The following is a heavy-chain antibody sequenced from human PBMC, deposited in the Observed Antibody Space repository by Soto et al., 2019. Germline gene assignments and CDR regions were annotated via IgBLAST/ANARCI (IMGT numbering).Heavy chain of an antibody. J-gene: IGHJ6*02. CDR3: ARDAAPRYYDFWSGYIQPVPLYYYGMDV. D-gene: IGHD3-3*01. CDR2: IYHSGST. V-gene: IGHV4-38-2*02. CDR1: GYSISSGYY. Sequence: KASETLSLTCAVSGYSISSGYYWGWIRQPPGKGLEWIGSIYHSGSTYYNPSLKSRVTISVDTSKNQFSLKLSSVTAADTAVYYCARDAAPRYYDFWSGYIQPVPLYYYGMDVWGQGTTVTVSS.